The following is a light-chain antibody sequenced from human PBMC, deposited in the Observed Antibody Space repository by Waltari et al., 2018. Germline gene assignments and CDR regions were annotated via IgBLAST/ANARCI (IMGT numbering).Light chain of an antibody. CDR2: GAS. V-gene: IGKV3-15*01. J-gene: IGKJ2*01. CDR1: QTINSN. CDR3: QQYHKWPPYT. Sequence: EIVLTQSPATLSVSPGERATPSCRASQTINSNLAWYQQPPGQAPRLLIYGASTRAIGIPARFSGSGSGTEFTLTITSLQSEDFAVYFCQQYHKWPPYTFGQGTKLDI.